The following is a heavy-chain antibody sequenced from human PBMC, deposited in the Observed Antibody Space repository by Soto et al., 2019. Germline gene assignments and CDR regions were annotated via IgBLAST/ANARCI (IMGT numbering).Heavy chain of an antibody. V-gene: IGHV3-30-3*01. D-gene: IGHD2-21*02. J-gene: IGHJ4*02. CDR3: AIGSMYTALRARFDY. Sequence: QVQLVESGGGVVQPGRSLRLSCAASGFTFSSYAMHWVRQAPGKGLEWVAVISYDGSNKYYADSVKGRFTISRDNSKNTLYRQMNSLRAEDTAVYYCAIGSMYTALRARFDYWGQGTLVTVSS. CDR1: GFTFSSYA. CDR2: ISYDGSNK.